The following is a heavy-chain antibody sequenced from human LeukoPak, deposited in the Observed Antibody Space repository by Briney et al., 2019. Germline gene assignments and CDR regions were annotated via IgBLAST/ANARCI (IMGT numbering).Heavy chain of an antibody. CDR1: GYSFTSYW. V-gene: IGHV5-51*01. CDR3: ARPSTRAAPFDY. J-gene: IGHJ4*02. Sequence: GGSLQISCKGSGYSFTSYWIGWVRQMPGKGLEWMGIIYPGDSDTRYSPSFQGQVTISADKSISTAYLQWSSLKASDTAVYYCARPSTRAAPFDYWGQGTLVTVSS. D-gene: IGHD6-6*01. CDR2: IYPGDSDT.